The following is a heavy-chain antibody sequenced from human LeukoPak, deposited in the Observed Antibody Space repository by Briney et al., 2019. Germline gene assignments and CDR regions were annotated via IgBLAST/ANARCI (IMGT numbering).Heavy chain of an antibody. Sequence: GGSLRLSCAASGFTFSSYDMHWVRQAPGKGLEWVAVISYDGSNKYYADSVKGRFTISKENSKNTLYLQITSRRAEETAVNYCARAREVVVVVAAPLDNWGEGTLVTVSS. D-gene: IGHD2-15*01. CDR2: ISYDGSNK. V-gene: IGHV3-30*04. CDR3: ARAREVVVVVAAPLDN. CDR1: GFTFSSYD. J-gene: IGHJ4*02.